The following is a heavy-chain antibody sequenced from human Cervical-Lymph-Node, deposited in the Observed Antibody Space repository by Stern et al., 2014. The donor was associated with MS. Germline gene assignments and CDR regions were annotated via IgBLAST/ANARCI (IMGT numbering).Heavy chain of an antibody. CDR3: ARGAGDNWFDP. Sequence: QMQLVQSVADVKKPWSSVSVSCKASGDIIWLRQVPGRGLERMGGMLRRVGTAHYTHRSLGRLTITACILTKPTDMELSGLGSDDTAIYYCARGAGDNWFDPWGQGTLVSVSS. CDR1: GD. D-gene: IGHD3-10*01. J-gene: IGHJ5*02. V-gene: IGHV1-69*06. CDR2: MLRRVGTA.